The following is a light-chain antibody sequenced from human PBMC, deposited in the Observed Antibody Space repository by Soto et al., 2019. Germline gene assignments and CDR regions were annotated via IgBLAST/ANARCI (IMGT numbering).Light chain of an antibody. CDR2: DDS. CDR3: QVWDSRGGVV. V-gene: IGLV3-21*02. CDR1: NIGSKS. Sequence: SYELTQPPSVSVAPGQTARITCGGTNIGSKSVHWYQQKPGQAPVLVVYDDSDRPSGIPERFSGSNSGNTATLTISRVEAGDEADYYCQVWDSRGGVVFGGGTKLTVL. J-gene: IGLJ2*01.